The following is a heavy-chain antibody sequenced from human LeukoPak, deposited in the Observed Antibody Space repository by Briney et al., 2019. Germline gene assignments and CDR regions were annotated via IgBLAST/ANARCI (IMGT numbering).Heavy chain of an antibody. CDR1: GYTFTSYH. CDR3: AKLAAAGTAHYYFDY. V-gene: IGHV1-46*01. CDR2: INPSGGST. D-gene: IGHD6-13*01. Sequence: ASVKVSCKASGYTFTSYHMHWVRQAPRQGLEIMGIINPSGGSTTYAQKFQGRVTMTRDTSTSTVYMGLSSLRSEDTAVYYCAKLAAAGTAHYYFDYWGQGTLVTVSS. J-gene: IGHJ4*02.